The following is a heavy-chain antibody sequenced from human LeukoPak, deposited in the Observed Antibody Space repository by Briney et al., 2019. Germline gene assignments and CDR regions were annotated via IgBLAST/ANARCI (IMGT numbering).Heavy chain of an antibody. D-gene: IGHD3-22*01. CDR1: GYTFTSYY. CDR3: ARDPYYYDSSGYYSYYYYGMDV. V-gene: IGHV1-46*01. Sequence: ASVKVSCKASGYTFTSYYMHWVRQAPGQGLEWMGMINPSSGSTSYAQKFQGRVTMTRDTSTSTVYMELSSLRSEDTAVYYCARDPYYYDSSGYYSYYYYGMDVWGQGTTVTVSS. J-gene: IGHJ6*02. CDR2: INPSSGST.